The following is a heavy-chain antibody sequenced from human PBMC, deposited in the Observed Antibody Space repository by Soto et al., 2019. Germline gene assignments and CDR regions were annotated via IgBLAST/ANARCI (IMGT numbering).Heavy chain of an antibody. CDR2: INSYSDVT. CDR3: AKGTMTIPFDS. J-gene: IGHJ4*02. CDR1: GFTFRNYA. V-gene: IGHV3-23*01. Sequence: EVQLLESGGGLVQPGGSLRLSCAASGFTFRNYAMSWARQAPGKGLEWLSSINSYSDVTYYTDSVKGRFTISRDNSRNTLYLQMNSLRAEDTAIYFCAKGTMTIPFDSWGLGTLVTVSS. D-gene: IGHD4-17*01.